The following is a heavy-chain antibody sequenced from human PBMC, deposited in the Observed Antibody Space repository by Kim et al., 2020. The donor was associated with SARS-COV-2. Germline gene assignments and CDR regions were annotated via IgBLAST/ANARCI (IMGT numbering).Heavy chain of an antibody. CDR2: DGGTK. V-gene: IGHV3-15*01. J-gene: IGHJ4*02. CDR3: ALGSTFDY. Sequence: DGGTKDYAAPVNGRFTISRDDSKNTLDLEMNSLKTEDTAVYYCALGSTFDYWGQGTLVTVSS.